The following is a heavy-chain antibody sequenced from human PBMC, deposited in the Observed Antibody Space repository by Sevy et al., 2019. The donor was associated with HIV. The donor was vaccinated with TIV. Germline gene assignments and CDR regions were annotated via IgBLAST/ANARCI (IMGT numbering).Heavy chain of an antibody. CDR1: GFNVNDNY. V-gene: IGHV3-53*01. D-gene: IGHD3-16*02. J-gene: IGHJ6*02. CDR2: IHADGSS. Sequence: GGSLRLSCAASGFNVNDNYMTWVRQAPGKGLEWVSIIHADGSSYYADSVKGRFTMSRDDSKNIVNLQMKSLGADDTAVYYCARDRRFCGNECYLYYYYGMDVWGQGTAVTVSS. CDR3: ARDRRFCGNECYLYYYYGMDV.